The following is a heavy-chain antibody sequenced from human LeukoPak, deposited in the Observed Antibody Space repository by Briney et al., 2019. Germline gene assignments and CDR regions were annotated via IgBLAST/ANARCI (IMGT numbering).Heavy chain of an antibody. V-gene: IGHV3-9*01. CDR2: ISWNSGSI. CDR1: GFTFDDYA. J-gene: IGHJ6*02. Sequence: PGRSLRLSCAAPGFTFDDYAMHWVRQAPGKGLEWVSGISWNSGSIAYADSVKGRFTISRDNAKNSLYLQMNSLRAEDTALYYCAKSPGYGYYYGMDVWGQGTTVTVSS. CDR3: AKSPGYGYYYGMDV. D-gene: IGHD3-9*01.